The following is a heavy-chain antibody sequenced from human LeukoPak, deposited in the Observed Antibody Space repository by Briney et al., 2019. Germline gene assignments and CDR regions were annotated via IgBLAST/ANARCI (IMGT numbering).Heavy chain of an antibody. CDR3: AKDIGQQLVETRNDY. CDR1: GFTIDDYA. Sequence: GGSLRLSCAASGFTIDDYAMHWVRQAPGQGLEWVSGISWNSGSIGYADSVKGRFTISRDNAKNSLYLQMNSLRAEDTALYYCAKDIGQQLVETRNDYWGQGTLVTVYS. V-gene: IGHV3-9*01. J-gene: IGHJ4*02. D-gene: IGHD6-13*01. CDR2: ISWNSGSI.